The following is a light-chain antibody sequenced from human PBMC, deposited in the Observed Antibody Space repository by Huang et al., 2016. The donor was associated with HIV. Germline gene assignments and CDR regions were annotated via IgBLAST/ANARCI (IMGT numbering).Light chain of an antibody. J-gene: IGKJ4*01. CDR3: QQYNNWPPLT. V-gene: IGKV3-15*01. CDR1: QSVGSN. CDR2: GAY. Sequence: EVVMTQSPDTLSVSPGERATLSCRASQSVGSNLAWYQQKPCPAPRLLISGAYTRATGIPSRFSGSGSETEFTHTITRLQSEDFAVYYCQQYNNWPPLTFGGGTEVEIK.